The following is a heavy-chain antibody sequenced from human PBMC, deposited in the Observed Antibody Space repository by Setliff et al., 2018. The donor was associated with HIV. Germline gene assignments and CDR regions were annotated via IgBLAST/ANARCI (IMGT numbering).Heavy chain of an antibody. CDR2: INWNGGST. D-gene: IGHD1-26*01. CDR1: GFTLDDYA. Sequence: GESLKISCAASGFTLDDYAMSWVRQAPGKGLEWVSGINWNGGSTGYVDSVKGRFTISRDNANNSLYLQLNSLRAEDTALYYCARGEWELTYWGQGTLVTVSS. V-gene: IGHV3-20*04. CDR3: ARGEWELTY. J-gene: IGHJ4*02.